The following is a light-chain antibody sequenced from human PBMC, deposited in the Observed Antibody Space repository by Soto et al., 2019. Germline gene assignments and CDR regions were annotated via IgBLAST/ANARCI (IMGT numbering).Light chain of an antibody. V-gene: IGLV4-69*01. Sequence: QPVLTQSPSASASLGASVKLTCTLSSGHNTYAIAWHQQQPEKGPRFLMKLNSDGSHNKGDGIPDRFSGSSSGAERYLTSSSLQSEDEADYYCQTWGTGIWVFGGGTKLTVL. J-gene: IGLJ3*02. CDR3: QTWGTGIWV. CDR2: LNSDGSH. CDR1: SGHNTYA.